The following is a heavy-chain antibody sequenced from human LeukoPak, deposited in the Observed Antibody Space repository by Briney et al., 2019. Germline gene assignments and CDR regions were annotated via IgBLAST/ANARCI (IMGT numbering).Heavy chain of an antibody. V-gene: IGHV3-30*02. D-gene: IGHD1-14*01. Sequence: GGSLRLSCAASGFTFNNAWMSWVRQAPGKGLEWVAFIRYDGSNKYYADSVKGRFTISRDNSKNTLYLQMNSLRAEDTAVYYCAKAPEAGEDYWGQGTLVTVSS. J-gene: IGHJ4*02. CDR2: IRYDGSNK. CDR3: AKAPEAGEDY. CDR1: GFTFNNAW.